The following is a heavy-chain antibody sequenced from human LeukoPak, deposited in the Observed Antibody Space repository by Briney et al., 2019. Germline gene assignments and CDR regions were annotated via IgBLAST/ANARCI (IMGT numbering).Heavy chain of an antibody. CDR2: ISGSGGST. CDR3: AKDSGSGSYYSADAFDI. V-gene: IGHV3-23*01. D-gene: IGHD3-10*01. Sequence: PGGSLRLSCAASGFTFSSYAMSWVRQAPGKGLEWVSAISGSGGSTYYADSVKGRFTISRDNSKNTLYVQMNSLRAEDTAVYYCAKDSGSGSYYSADAFDIWGQGTMVTVSS. J-gene: IGHJ3*02. CDR1: GFTFSSYA.